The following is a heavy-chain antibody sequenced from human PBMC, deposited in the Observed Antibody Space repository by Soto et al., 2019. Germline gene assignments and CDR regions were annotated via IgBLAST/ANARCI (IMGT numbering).Heavy chain of an antibody. J-gene: IGHJ4*02. D-gene: IGHD6-13*01. CDR1: GXXXXXXX. Sequence: QVQLVQSGAEVKKPGASVKVSCKASGXXXXXXXXXXXXXXXXXXXXXMGIINPSGGSTSYAQKFQGRVTMTRDTSTSTVYMELSSLRSEDTAXYYCASPAGYSSSWYFFGYWGQGTLVTVSS. CDR3: ASPAGYSSSWYFFGY. V-gene: IGHV1-46*01. CDR2: INPSGGST.